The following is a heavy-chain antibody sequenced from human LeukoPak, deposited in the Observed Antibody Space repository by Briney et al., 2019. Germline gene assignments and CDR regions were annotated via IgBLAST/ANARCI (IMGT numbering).Heavy chain of an antibody. J-gene: IGHJ5*02. CDR3: ARDSSSWGQRYNWFDP. CDR2: INPNSGGT. Sequence: GSVKVSCKASGYTFTGYYMHWVRQAPGQGLEWMGWINPNSGGTNYAQKFQGRVTMTRDTSISTAYMELSRLRSDDTAVYYCARDSSSWGQRYNWFDPWGQGTLVTVSS. D-gene: IGHD6-13*01. CDR1: GYTFTGYY. V-gene: IGHV1-2*02.